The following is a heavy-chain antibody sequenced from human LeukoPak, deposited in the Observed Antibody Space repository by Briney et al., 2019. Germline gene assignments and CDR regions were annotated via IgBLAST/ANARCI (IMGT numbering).Heavy chain of an antibody. CDR3: ARAHYHDSSVSSTGAFDI. J-gene: IGHJ3*02. V-gene: IGHV3-53*04. D-gene: IGHD3-22*01. CDR2: TYSGGNT. Sequence: GGSQRLSCAACGFIVSSYYMRWVRQAPGEGLEWVSVTYSGGNTNYADSLKGRFTISRHNSKNTLYLQMNSLRAEDTAVYYGARAHYHDSSVSSTGAFDIWGQGTMVSVSS. CDR1: GFIVSSYY.